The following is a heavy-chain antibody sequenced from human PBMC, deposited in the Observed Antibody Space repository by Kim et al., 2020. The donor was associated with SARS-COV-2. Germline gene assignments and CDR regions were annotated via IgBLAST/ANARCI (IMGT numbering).Heavy chain of an antibody. J-gene: IGHJ5*02. Sequence: ASVKVSCKASGYTFSNYGLSWVRQAPGQGLEWMGWISADNGDTNYAQNFEGRVTMTTDTSTSTVYMELRSLRSDDTAVYYCARDCGHEGRDTFDPWGQGT. CDR2: ISADNGDT. CDR1: GYTFSNYG. D-gene: IGHD5-12*01. CDR3: ARDCGHEGRDTFDP. V-gene: IGHV1-18*01.